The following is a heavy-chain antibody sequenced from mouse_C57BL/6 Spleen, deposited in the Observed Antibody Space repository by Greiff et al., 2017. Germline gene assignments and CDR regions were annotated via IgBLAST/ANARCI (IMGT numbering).Heavy chain of an antibody. V-gene: IGHV1-50*01. CDR3: ATGPVPPFAY. D-gene: IGHD5-1*01. Sequence: QVQLQQPGAELVKPGASVKLSCKASGYTFTSYWMQWVKQRPGQGLEWIGEIDPSDSYTNYNQKFKGKATLTVDTSSSTAYMQLSSLTSEDSAVYDCATGPVPPFAYWGQGTLVTVSA. CDR2: IDPSDSYT. CDR1: GYTFTSYW. J-gene: IGHJ3*01.